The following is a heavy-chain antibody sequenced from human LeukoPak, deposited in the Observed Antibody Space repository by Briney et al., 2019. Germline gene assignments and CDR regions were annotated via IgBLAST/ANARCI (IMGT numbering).Heavy chain of an antibody. D-gene: IGHD2-15*01. J-gene: IGHJ6*04. Sequence: SETLSLTCAVYGGSFSGYYWSWIRQPPGKGLDWIGEINQIGSTNYNPSLKSRVTISVDTSKNQFSLKLSSVTAADTAVYYCARGGRIRRGMDVWGKGTTVTVSS. CDR3: ARGGRIRRGMDV. CDR2: INQIGST. V-gene: IGHV4-34*01. CDR1: GGSFSGYY.